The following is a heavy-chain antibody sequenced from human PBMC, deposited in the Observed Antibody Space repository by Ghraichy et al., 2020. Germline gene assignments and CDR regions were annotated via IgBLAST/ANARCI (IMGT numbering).Heavy chain of an antibody. CDR3: ARGHKYSPYYYGMDV. V-gene: IGHV3-48*02. CDR2: ISSSSSTI. Sequence: AGSLRLSCAASGFTFSSYSMNWVRQAPGKGLEWVSYISSSSSTIYYADSVKGRFTISRDNAKNSLYLQMNSLRDEDTAVYYCARGHKYSPYYYGMDVWGQGTTVTVSS. J-gene: IGHJ6*02. CDR1: GFTFSSYS. D-gene: IGHD4-11*01.